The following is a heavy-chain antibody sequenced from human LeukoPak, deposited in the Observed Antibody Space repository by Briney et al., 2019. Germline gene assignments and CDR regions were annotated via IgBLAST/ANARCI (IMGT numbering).Heavy chain of an antibody. V-gene: IGHV4-59*01. CDR1: GGSISSYY. D-gene: IGHD6-19*01. CDR3: ARGTGYSSSRLSHYYMDV. CDR2: TYCSGCT. J-gene: IGHJ6*03. Sequence: PSETLSLTCTVPGGSISSYYWSWIRPPPGKGLEWIGHTYCSGCTNYDPSLKGRVTISVDTSKNQFSLKLSSVTAADTAVYYCARGTGYSSSRLSHYYMDVWGKGTTVTVSS.